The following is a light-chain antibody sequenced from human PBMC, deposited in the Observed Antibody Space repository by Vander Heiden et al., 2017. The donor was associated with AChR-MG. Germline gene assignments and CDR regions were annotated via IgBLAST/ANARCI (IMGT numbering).Light chain of an antibody. CDR1: QSVSTN. Sequence: ELVMTQSQAAMYVSQGERATLSWRASQSVSTNLARYQQKPGQAPRLLIYCASTRATGIPARFSGSGSGTEFTLTISSLQSEDFAVYYCQQYNNWPPMYTIGRRTKLEL. CDR3: QQYNNWPPMYT. J-gene: IGKJ2*01. CDR2: CAS. V-gene: IGKV3D-15*01.